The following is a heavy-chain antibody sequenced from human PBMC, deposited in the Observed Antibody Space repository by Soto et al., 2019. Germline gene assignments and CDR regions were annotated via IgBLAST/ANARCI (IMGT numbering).Heavy chain of an antibody. CDR3: ASLGSYYKRYYYGMDV. CDR2: INHSGST. D-gene: IGHD3-10*01. Sequence: LSLTCAVYGGSFSGYYWSWIRQPPGKGLEWIGEINHSGSTNYNPSLKSRVTISVDTSKNQFSLKLSSVTAADTAVYYCASLGSYYKRYYYGMDVWGQGTTVTVSS. J-gene: IGHJ6*02. V-gene: IGHV4-34*01. CDR1: GGSFSGYY.